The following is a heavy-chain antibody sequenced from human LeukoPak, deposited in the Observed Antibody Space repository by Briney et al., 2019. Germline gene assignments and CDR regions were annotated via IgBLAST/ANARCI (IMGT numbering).Heavy chain of an antibody. V-gene: IGHV4-34*01. CDR3: ARQGNPVDY. D-gene: IGHD1-14*01. J-gene: IGHJ4*02. CDR2: INHSGST. CDR1: GGSFSGYY. Sequence: SETLSLTCAVYGGSFSGYYWSWIRQPPGKGLEWIGEINHSGSTNYNPSLKSRVTISVDTSKNQFSLKLSSVTAADTAVYYCARQGNPVDYWGQGTLVTVSS.